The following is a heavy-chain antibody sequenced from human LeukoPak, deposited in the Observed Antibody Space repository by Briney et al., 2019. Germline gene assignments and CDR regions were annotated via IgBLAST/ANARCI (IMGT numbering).Heavy chain of an antibody. Sequence: SETLSLTCTFSGGSISTSYWSWIRQPPGKGLEGIGYISYSGNTDYNPSLKSRVTISIDTSKNQFSLNLSSVTAADTAVYYCARAPTLYYFDYWGQGTLVTVSS. CDR1: GGSISTSY. J-gene: IGHJ4*02. V-gene: IGHV4-59*01. CDR3: ARAPTLYYFDY. CDR2: ISYSGNT.